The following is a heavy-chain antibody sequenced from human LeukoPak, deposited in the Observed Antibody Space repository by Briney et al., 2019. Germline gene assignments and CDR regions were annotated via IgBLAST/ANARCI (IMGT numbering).Heavy chain of an antibody. CDR1: GGSFSGYY. Sequence: PSETLSLTCAVYGGSFSGYYWSWIRQPPGKGLEWIGEINHSGSTNYNPSLKSRVTISVDTSKNQFSLKLSSVTAADTAVYYCAREGVGSSGYYTNYWGQGTLVTVSS. D-gene: IGHD3-22*01. J-gene: IGHJ4*02. V-gene: IGHV4-34*01. CDR2: INHSGST. CDR3: AREGVGSSGYYTNY.